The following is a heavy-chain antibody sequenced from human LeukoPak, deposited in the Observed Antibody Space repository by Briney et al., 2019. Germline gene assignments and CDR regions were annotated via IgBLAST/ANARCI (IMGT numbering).Heavy chain of an antibody. CDR1: GGTFSSYA. Sequence: SVTVSCKASGGTFSSYAISWVRQAPGQGLEWMGRIIPILGIANYVQKFQGRVTITADKSPSTAYMELNSLRSEETAVYYCARGDRITMINPPAWFDPWGQGTLVTVSS. CDR2: IIPILGIA. J-gene: IGHJ5*02. V-gene: IGHV1-69*10. CDR3: ARGDRITMINPPAWFDP. D-gene: IGHD3-22*01.